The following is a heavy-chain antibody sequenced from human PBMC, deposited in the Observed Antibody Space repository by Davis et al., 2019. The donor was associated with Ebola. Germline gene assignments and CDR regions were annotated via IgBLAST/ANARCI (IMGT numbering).Heavy chain of an antibody. D-gene: IGHD3-10*01. J-gene: IGHJ6*02. V-gene: IGHV3-23*01. CDR3: AKVGLWFGEEKPLGYYYGMDV. Sequence: GESLKISCAASGFIFNTYGMFWVRQAPGKGLEWVSAISGSGGSTYYADSVKGRFTISRDNSKNTLYLQMNSLRAEDTAVYYCAKVGLWFGEEKPLGYYYGMDVWGQGTTVTVSS. CDR1: GFIFNTYG. CDR2: ISGSGGST.